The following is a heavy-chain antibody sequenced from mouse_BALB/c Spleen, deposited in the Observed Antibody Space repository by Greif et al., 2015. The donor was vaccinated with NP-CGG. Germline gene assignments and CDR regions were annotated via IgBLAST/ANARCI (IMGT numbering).Heavy chain of an antibody. CDR1: GFSLTSYG. J-gene: IGHJ3*01. D-gene: IGHD2-1*01. CDR3: ARNYGNSWFAY. CDR2: IWSGGST. V-gene: IGHV2-2*02. Sequence: QVQLQQSGPGLVQPSQSLSITCTVSGFSLTSYGVHWVRQSPGKGLEWLGVIWSGGSTDYNAAFISRLSISKDNSKSQVFFKMSSLQANDTAIYYCARNYGNSWFAYWGQGTPVTVSA.